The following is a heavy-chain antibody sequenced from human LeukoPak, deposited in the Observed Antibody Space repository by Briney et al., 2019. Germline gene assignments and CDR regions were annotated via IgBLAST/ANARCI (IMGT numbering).Heavy chain of an antibody. D-gene: IGHD1-26*01. V-gene: IGHV4-59*01. J-gene: IGHJ5*02. CDR1: GDSISSYY. Sequence: SETLSLTCTVSGDSISSYYWSWIRQPPGKGLEWIGYIYYSGNTNYNPSLKSRVTISVDTSKDQFSLKLSSVTAADTAVYYCARGIIVGATWGENDNWFDPWGQGTLVTVSS. CDR2: IYYSGNT. CDR3: ARGIIVGATWGENDNWFDP.